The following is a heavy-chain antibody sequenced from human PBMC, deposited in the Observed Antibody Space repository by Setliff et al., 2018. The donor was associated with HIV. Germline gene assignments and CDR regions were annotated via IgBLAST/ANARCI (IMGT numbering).Heavy chain of an antibody. CDR2: IKQDGSEE. CDR3: ARGRGESRTHYFDY. V-gene: IGHV3-7*03. CDR1: GFTFSNYW. Sequence: PGGSLRLSCAASGFTFSNYWMTWVRHAPGKGLEWVANIKQDGSEEYYVDSVKGRFTISRDGARNSLYLQMNSLRDEDTAVYYCARGRGESRTHYFDYWGQGTLVTVSS. J-gene: IGHJ4*02.